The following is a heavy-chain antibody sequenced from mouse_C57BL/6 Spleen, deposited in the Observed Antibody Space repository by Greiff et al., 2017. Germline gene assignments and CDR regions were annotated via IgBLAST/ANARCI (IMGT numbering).Heavy chain of an antibody. J-gene: IGHJ4*01. CDR3: ASPRTADSSGYDYAMYD. V-gene: IGHV2-2*01. D-gene: IGHD3-2*02. CDR1: GFSLTSYG. CDR2: IWSGGST. Sequence: QVQLQQSGPGLVQPSQRLSITCTVSGFSLTSYGVHWVRQSPGKGLEWLGVIWSGGSTDYNAAFISRLSISKNNSKSQVFFKMNSLQADDTAIYYSASPRTADSSGYDYAMYDWGQGTSVTVSS.